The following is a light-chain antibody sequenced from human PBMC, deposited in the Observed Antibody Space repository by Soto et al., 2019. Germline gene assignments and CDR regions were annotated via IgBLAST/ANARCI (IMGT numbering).Light chain of an antibody. CDR1: QSISSW. CDR2: KAS. CDR3: QQYVTACRT. J-gene: IGKJ1*01. Sequence: DIRIAPAPSPPSASVGERVYIPWPASQSISSWLAWYQQKPGKAPKLLIYKASTLQSGVPSRFSGSGSGTEFTLTISSLQPDDFATYYCQQYVTACRTFGQGTKVDIK. V-gene: IGKV1-5*03.